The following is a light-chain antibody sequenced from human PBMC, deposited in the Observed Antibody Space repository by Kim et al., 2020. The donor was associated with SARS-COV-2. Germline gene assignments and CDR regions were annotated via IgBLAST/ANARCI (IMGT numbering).Light chain of an antibody. CDR2: GAS. CDR3: QQYNNWPLT. V-gene: IGKV3-15*01. J-gene: IGKJ3*01. Sequence: DIEMTQSPSTLSASLGERATLSCRASQSISSNLAWYQQKPGQAPRLLIYGASTMPTGIPSRFSGSGSGTEFTLTISSLQSEDFAVYYCQQYNNWPLTFGQGTKVDIK. CDR1: QSISSN.